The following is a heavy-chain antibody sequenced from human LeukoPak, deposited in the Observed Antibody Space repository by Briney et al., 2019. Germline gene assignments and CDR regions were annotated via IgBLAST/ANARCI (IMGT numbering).Heavy chain of an antibody. V-gene: IGHV3-33*01. CDR2: IWYDGSNK. CDR1: GFAFSSHG. D-gene: IGHD1-26*01. J-gene: IGHJ4*02. CDR3: ARHQSNGNFDY. Sequence: GGSLRLSCAASGFAFSSHGMHWVRQAPGKGLEWVAVIWYDGSNKYYADSVKGRFTISRDNSKNTLYLQMNSLRAEDTAVYYCARHQSNGNFDYWGQGTLVTVSS.